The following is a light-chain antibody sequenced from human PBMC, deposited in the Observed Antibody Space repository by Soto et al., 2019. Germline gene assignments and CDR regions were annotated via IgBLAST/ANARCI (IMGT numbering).Light chain of an antibody. CDR1: QSVSSSY. Sequence: EIVLTQSPVTLSLSPGEIATLSCRASQSVSSSYLAWYQQKPGQAPRLLIYGASSRATGIPDRFSGSVSGTGFTLTISRLEPEDFAVYYCQQYGSSPPWTFGQGTKVEIK. J-gene: IGKJ1*01. CDR3: QQYGSSPPWT. CDR2: GAS. V-gene: IGKV3-20*01.